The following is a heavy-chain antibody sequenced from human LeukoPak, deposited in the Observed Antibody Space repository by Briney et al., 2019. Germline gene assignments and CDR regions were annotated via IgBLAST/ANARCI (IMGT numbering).Heavy chain of an antibody. V-gene: IGHV3-7*01. Sequence: GGSLRLSCAASGFAFSDYWMSWVRQASGKGLEWVANIKTDGTVKNYLDSVKGRFTISRDNAENSLYLQMSSLREEDTAVYYCARGGGSSHWGQGTLVTVSS. J-gene: IGHJ4*02. CDR3: ARGGGSSH. D-gene: IGHD6-6*01. CDR1: GFAFSDYW. CDR2: IKTDGTVK.